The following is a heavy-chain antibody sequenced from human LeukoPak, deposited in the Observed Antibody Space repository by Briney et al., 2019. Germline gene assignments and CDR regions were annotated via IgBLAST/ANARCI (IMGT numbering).Heavy chain of an antibody. CDR3: ASVAWIQLGACFDY. J-gene: IGHJ4*02. Sequence: GGSLRLSCAASGFTFSTNAMNWVRQAPGKGLEWVANIKQDGSEKYYVDSVKGRFTISRDNAKNSLYLQMNSLRAEDTAVYYCASVAWIQLGACFDYWGQGTLVTVSS. CDR2: IKQDGSEK. V-gene: IGHV3-7*01. D-gene: IGHD5-18*01. CDR1: GFTFSTNA.